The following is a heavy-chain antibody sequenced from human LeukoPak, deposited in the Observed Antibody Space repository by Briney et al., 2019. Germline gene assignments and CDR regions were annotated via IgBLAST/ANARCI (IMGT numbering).Heavy chain of an antibody. V-gene: IGHV1-18*04. Sequence: ASVKVSCKASGYTFTSYGISWVRQAPGQGLEWMGWISAYNGNTNYAQKLQGRVTMTTDTSTSTAYMELRSLRSDDTAVYYCARYCSGGSCYPDDSFDPWGQGTLVTVSS. CDR3: ARYCSGGSCYPDDSFDP. CDR2: ISAYNGNT. CDR1: GYTFTSYG. J-gene: IGHJ5*02. D-gene: IGHD2-15*01.